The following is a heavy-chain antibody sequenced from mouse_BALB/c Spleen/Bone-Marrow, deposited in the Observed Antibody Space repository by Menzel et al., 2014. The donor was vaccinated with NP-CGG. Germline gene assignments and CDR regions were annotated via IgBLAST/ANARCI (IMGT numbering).Heavy chain of an antibody. V-gene: IGHV4-1*02. CDR3: ARLGYYGMMAY. CDR2: INPDSSTI. CDR1: GFDFSRYW. Sequence: EVMLVESGGGLVQPGGSLKLSCAASGFDFSRYWMGWVRQAPGRGLKWIREINPDSSTINYTPSLKDKFIISRDNAKNALYLQMSKVRSEDTALYYCARLGYYGMMAYWGQGTSVTVSS. J-gene: IGHJ4*01. D-gene: IGHD1-1*01.